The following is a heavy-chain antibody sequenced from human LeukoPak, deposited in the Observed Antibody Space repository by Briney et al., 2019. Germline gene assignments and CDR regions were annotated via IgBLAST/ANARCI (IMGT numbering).Heavy chain of an antibody. V-gene: IGHV3-23*01. D-gene: IGHD6-19*01. CDR2: ISGSGGST. J-gene: IGHJ3*02. CDR1: GFTFSSYA. CDR3: ASAGPAVPGVFDI. Sequence: GGSLRLSCAASGFTFSSYAMSWVRQAPGKGLEWVSAISGSGGSTYYADSVKGRFTISRDNSKNTLYLQMNSLRGEDTALYYCASAGPAVPGVFDIWGLGTMVTVSS.